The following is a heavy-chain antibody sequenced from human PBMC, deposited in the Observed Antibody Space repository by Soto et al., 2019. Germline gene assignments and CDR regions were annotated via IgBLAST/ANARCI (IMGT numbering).Heavy chain of an antibody. J-gene: IGHJ4*02. CDR3: TREIPYFDS. CDR1: GFTFGYFS. CDR2: IRSKDYGGTT. Sequence: HPGGSLRLSCATSGFTFGYFSISWVRQAPGRGLEWVGFIRSKDYGGTTEYAASVKGRFAISRDDSTGIAYLQMNSLKIEDTAVYYCTREIPYFDSWGQGTLVTVSS. V-gene: IGHV3-49*02.